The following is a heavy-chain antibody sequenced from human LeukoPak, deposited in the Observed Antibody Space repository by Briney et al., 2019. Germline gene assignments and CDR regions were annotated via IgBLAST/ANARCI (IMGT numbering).Heavy chain of an antibody. J-gene: IGHJ5*02. Sequence: ASVKVSCKASGYRFTDYSIHWVRQAPGQGPEWMGWINPTSGGAKYAQNFQGRVTMTRDTSISTAYMELNWLTSDDTAVYYCARGGPPYYDFWSGYCSWGQGTLVTVSS. CDR2: INPTSGGA. D-gene: IGHD3-3*01. V-gene: IGHV1-2*02. CDR3: ARGGPPYYDFWSGYCS. CDR1: GYRFTDYS.